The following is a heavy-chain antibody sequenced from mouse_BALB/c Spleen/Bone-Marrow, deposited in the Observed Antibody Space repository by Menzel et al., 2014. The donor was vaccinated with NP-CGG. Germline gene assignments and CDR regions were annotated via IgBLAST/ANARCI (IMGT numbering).Heavy chain of an antibody. CDR3: ARGSMILNYFDY. CDR2: IDPYDSET. D-gene: IGHD2-3*01. Sequence: VKLMESGAELVRPGASVKLSCKASGYTFTSYWMNWVKQRPEQGLEWIGRIDPYDSETHYNQKFKDKAILTVDKSSSAAYMQLSSLTSEDSAVYYCARGSMILNYFDYWGQGITLTVSS. CDR1: GYTFTSYW. J-gene: IGHJ2*01. V-gene: IGHV1-74*01.